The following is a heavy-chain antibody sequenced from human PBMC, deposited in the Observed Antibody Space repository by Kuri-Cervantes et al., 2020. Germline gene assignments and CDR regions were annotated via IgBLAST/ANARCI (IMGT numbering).Heavy chain of an antibody. V-gene: IGHV3-15*01. CDR2: IKSKTDGGTR. Sequence: GESLKISCAASGFTFSNAWMSWVRQAPGKGLEWVGRIKSKTDGGTREYAAPVKGRFTISRDDSKNTLYLQMNSLKTDDTAVYYCTTDVENPPWLQLLSRYWGQGTLVTVSS. D-gene: IGHD5-24*01. J-gene: IGHJ1*01. CDR1: GFTFSNAW. CDR3: TTDVENPPWLQLLSRY.